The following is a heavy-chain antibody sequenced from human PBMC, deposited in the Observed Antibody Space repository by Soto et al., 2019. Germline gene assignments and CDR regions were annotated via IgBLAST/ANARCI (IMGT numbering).Heavy chain of an antibody. V-gene: IGHV4-34*01. D-gene: IGHD2-2*01. CDR2: INHSGST. J-gene: IGHJ5*02. CDR1: GGSFSGYY. Sequence: SVTLSLTCSVYGGSFSGYYWSWIRQPPGKGLEWIGEINHSGSTNYNPSLKSRVTISVDTSKNQFSLKLSSVTAADTAVYYCARIIVVVPAANWFDPWGQGTLVTVSS. CDR3: ARIIVVVPAANWFDP.